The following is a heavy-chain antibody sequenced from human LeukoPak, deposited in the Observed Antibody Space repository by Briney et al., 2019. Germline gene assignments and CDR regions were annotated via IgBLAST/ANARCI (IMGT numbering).Heavy chain of an antibody. D-gene: IGHD6-13*01. CDR1: GYTFTGYY. CDR3: AREQPRATNIAAAGSL. CDR2: INPNSGGT. Sequence: VASVKVSCKASGYTFTGYYMHWVRQAPGQGLEWMGWINPNSGGTNYAQKFQGRVTMTRDTSINTAYMELSNLTSDDTAVFYCAREQPRATNIAAAGSLWGQGTLVTVSS. V-gene: IGHV1-2*02. J-gene: IGHJ4*02.